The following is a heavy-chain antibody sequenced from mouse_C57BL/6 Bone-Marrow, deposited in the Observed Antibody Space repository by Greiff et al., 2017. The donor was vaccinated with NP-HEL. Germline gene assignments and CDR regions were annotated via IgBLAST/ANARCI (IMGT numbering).Heavy chain of an antibody. Sequence: VMLVESGPGLVAPSQSLSITCTVSGFSLTSYGVHWVRQPPGKGLEWLVVIWSDGSTTYNSALKSRLSISKDNSKSQVFLKMNSLQTDDTAMYYCARHGLYDYGAGFAYWGQGTLVTVSA. CDR1: GFSLTSYG. V-gene: IGHV2-6-1*01. D-gene: IGHD2-4*01. CDR2: IWSDGST. CDR3: ARHGLYDYGAGFAY. J-gene: IGHJ3*01.